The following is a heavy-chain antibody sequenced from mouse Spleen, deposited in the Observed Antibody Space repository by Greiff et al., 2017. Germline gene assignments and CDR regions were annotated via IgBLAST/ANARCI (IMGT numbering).Heavy chain of an antibody. CDR2: IYPGSGNT. V-gene: IGHV1-66*01. CDR1: GYSFTSYY. D-gene: IGHD2-1*01. J-gene: IGHJ3*01. CDR3: ARGRNSWFAY. Sequence: QVQLKQSGPELVKPGASVKISCKASGYSFTSYYIHWVKQRPGQGLEWIGWIYPGSGNTKYNEKFKGKATLTADTSSSTAYMQLSSLTSEDSAVYYCARGRNSWFAYWGQGTLVTVSA.